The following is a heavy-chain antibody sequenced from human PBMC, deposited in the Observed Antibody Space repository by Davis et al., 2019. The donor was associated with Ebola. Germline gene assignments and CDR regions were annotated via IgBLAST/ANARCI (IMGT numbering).Heavy chain of an antibody. V-gene: IGHV3-74*01. Sequence: PGGSLRLSCAASGFTFSSYWMHWVRQAPGKGLVWVSRINSDGSSTSYADSVKGRFTISRDNAKNTLYLQMNSLRAEDTAVYYCARGIEGNYYYYYGMDVWGKGTTVTVSS. CDR2: INSDGSST. CDR3: ARGIEGNYYYYYGMDV. CDR1: GFTFSSYW. J-gene: IGHJ6*04.